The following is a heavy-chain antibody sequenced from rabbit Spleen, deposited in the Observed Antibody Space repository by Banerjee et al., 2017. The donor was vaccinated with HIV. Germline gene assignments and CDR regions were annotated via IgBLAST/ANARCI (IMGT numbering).Heavy chain of an antibody. CDR2: IDTNDGDT. CDR1: GFSFSSNW. V-gene: IGHV1S45*01. J-gene: IGHJ6*01. Sequence: LEESGGGLVKPGGTLTLTCIVSGFSFSSNWICWVRQAPGKGLEWIACIDTNDGDTDYANWPKGRFTISKTSSTTVTLQVTRLTAADTATYFCARDTSSSFSSYGMDLWGPGTLVTVS. D-gene: IGHD1-1*01. CDR3: ARDTSSSFSSYGMDL.